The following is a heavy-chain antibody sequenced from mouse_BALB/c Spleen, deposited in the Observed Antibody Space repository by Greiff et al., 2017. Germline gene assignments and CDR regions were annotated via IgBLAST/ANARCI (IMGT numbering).Heavy chain of an antibody. J-gene: IGHJ3*01. D-gene: IGHD2-4*01. CDR3: ARVYDYDEECFFAY. CDR2: IDPENGNT. Sequence: VQLQQSGAELVRPGALVKLSCKASGFNIKAYYMHWVKQRPEQGLEWIGWIDPENGNTIYDPKFQGKASITADTSSTTAYLQLSSLTSEDTAVYYCARVYDYDEECFFAYWGQGTLVTVSA. V-gene: IGHV14-1*02. CDR1: GFNIKAYY.